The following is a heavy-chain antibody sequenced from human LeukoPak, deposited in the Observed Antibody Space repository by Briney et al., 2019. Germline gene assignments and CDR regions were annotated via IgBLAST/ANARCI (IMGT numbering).Heavy chain of an antibody. V-gene: IGHV4-34*01. CDR1: GGSFSGYY. CDR3: ARVGLNRGAQWLVSDY. Sequence: SETLSLTCAVYGGSFSGYYWSWIRQPPGKGLEWIGEINHSGSTNYNPSLKSRVTISVDTYKNQFSLKLSSVTAADTAVYYCARVGLNRGAQWLVSDYWGQGKVVMVSS. J-gene: IGHJ4*02. CDR2: INHSGST. D-gene: IGHD6-19*01.